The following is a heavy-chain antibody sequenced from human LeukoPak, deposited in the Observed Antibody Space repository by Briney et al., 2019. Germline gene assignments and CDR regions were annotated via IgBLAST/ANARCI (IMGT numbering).Heavy chain of an antibody. D-gene: IGHD3-10*01. V-gene: IGHV3-23*01. CDR3: AKGNKGGMIVPGERPKYFQH. J-gene: IGHJ1*01. Sequence: GGSLRLSCAVSGFTFSSFAMSWVRQAPGKGLEWVSVISSSGGSTYYADSVKGRFTISRDNSKSTLYLQMNSLRAEDTAVYYCAKGNKGGMIVPGERPKYFQHWGQGTLVTVSS. CDR1: GFTFSSFA. CDR2: ISSSGGST.